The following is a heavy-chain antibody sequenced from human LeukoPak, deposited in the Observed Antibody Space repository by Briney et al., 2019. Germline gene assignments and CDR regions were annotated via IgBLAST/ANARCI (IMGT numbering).Heavy chain of an antibody. CDR3: ARELESCTNGVCYVYGMDV. Sequence: GASVKVSCKASGYTFTSYYMHWVRQAPGQGLEWMGIINPSGDSTSYAQKFQGRVTMTRDTSTSTVYMELSSLRSEDTAVYYCARELESCTNGVCYVYGMDVWGQGTTVTVSS. J-gene: IGHJ6*02. CDR2: INPSGDST. D-gene: IGHD2-8*01. CDR1: GYTFTSYY. V-gene: IGHV1-46*01.